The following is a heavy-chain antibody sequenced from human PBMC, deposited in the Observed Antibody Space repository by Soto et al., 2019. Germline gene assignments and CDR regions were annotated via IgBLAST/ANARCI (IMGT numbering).Heavy chain of an antibody. CDR2: IIPIFGTA. V-gene: IGHV1-69*13. CDR1: GGTLSSYA. D-gene: IGHD2-15*01. Sequence: SVKVSCKASGGTLSSYAISWVRQAPGQGLEWMGGIIPIFGTANYAQKFQGRVTITADESTSTAYMELSSLRSEDTAVYYCAREYGGNRPDGAFDIWGQGTMVTVSS. CDR3: AREYGGNRPDGAFDI. J-gene: IGHJ3*02.